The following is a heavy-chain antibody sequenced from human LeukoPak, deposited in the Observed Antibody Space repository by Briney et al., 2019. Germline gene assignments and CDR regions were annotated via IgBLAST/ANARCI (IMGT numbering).Heavy chain of an antibody. CDR1: VGSFSGYY. CDR3: ATKHSVAVAANPPYFDY. V-gene: IGHV4-34*01. Sequence: KPSETLSLTCGVYVGSFSGYYWSGIRQPPGRGLEWIGEINQSGRTNYNPSLKSRVTISVDTSKNQFSLKLTSVTAADTGVYYCATKHSVAVAANPPYFDYWGQGTLVTVSS. J-gene: IGHJ4*02. CDR2: INQSGRT. D-gene: IGHD6-19*01.